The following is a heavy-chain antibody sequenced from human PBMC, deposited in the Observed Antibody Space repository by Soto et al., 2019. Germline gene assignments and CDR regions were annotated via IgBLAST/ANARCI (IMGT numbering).Heavy chain of an antibody. Sequence: QVQLQESGPGLVKPSQTLSLTCSVSGGSITSGGYYWTWIRQHPGKGLEWIGNIFYSGSTSYNPSLKSRLTISIGTSTTHFSLKLSSVTAADTAVYYCARNSISKKIDYWGQGTRVTVSS. CDR2: IFYSGST. CDR3: ARNSISKKIDY. J-gene: IGHJ4*02. D-gene: IGHD3-22*01. V-gene: IGHV4-31*03. CDR1: GGSITSGGYY.